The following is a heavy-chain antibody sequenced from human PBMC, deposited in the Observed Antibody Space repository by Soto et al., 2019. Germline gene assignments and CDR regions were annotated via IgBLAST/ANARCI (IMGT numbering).Heavy chain of an antibody. V-gene: IGHV4-30-2*01. D-gene: IGHD2-2*01. J-gene: IGHJ5*02. CDR2: IFHSGST. Sequence: QLQLQESGSGLVKPSQTLSLTCAVSGGSISSGGYSWSWIRQPPGKGLEWIGYIFHSGSTYYNPSLKSRVTISVDRSKNQFSLKLSSVTAADTAVYYCARGGPAASENWFDPWGQGTLVTVSS. CDR1: GGSISSGGYS. CDR3: ARGGPAASENWFDP.